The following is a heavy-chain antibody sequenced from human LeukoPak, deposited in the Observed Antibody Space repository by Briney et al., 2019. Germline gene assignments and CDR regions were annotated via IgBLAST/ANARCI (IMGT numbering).Heavy chain of an antibody. J-gene: IGHJ6*02. CDR3: ARDRLRYYYDSSGYPLYYCGMDV. CDR2: IYTSGST. CDR1: GGSISSYY. D-gene: IGHD3-22*01. V-gene: IGHV4-4*07. Sequence: SETLSLTCTVSGGSISSYYWSWIRQPAGKGLEWIGRIYTSGSTNYNPSLKSRVTMSVDTSKNQFSLKLSSVTAADTAVYYCARDRLRYYYDSSGYPLYYCGMDVWGQGTTVTVSS.